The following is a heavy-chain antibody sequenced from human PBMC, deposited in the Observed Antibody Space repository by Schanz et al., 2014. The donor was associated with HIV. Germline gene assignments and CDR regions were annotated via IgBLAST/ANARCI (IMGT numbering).Heavy chain of an antibody. D-gene: IGHD5-18*01. CDR3: AGEVGYSYGYGYFDY. CDR1: GFTFRDYY. V-gene: IGHV3-11*01. CDR2: ISSSGGTI. J-gene: IGHJ4*02. Sequence: QVQLEASGGGLVKPGGSLRLSCAASGFTFRDYYMSWIRQAPGKGLEWVSYISSSGGTIFYADSVKGRFTISRDNAKNSLYLQMNSLRAEDTALYYCAGEVGYSYGYGYFDYWGQGTLVTVSS.